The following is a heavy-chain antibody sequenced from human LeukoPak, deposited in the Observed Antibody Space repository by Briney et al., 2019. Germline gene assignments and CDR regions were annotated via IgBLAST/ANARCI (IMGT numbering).Heavy chain of an antibody. CDR2: IRYDGSNK. Sequence: GGSLRLSCAASGFTFSSYGMHWVRQAPGKGLEWVAFIRYDGSNKYYADSVKGRFTISRDNSKNTLYLQMNSLRAEDTAVYYCAKGVGSSAYFDYWGQGTLVTVSS. D-gene: IGHD5-24*01. CDR3: AKGVGSSAYFDY. V-gene: IGHV3-30*02. J-gene: IGHJ4*02. CDR1: GFTFSSYG.